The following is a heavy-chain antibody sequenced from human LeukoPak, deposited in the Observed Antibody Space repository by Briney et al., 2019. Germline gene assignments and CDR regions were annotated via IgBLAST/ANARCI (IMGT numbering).Heavy chain of an antibody. D-gene: IGHD2-2*01. CDR2: ILSDGSKE. J-gene: IGHJ2*01. Sequence: PGGSLRLSCAASGFTFSSYGMHWVRQAPGKGLEWVAVILSDGSKEFYTDSVKGRFTISRDNSKNTLILQMSSLRAEDTAVYYCAKGVKPAAMTWYFDLWGRGTLVTVSS. CDR3: AKGVKPAAMTWYFDL. CDR1: GFTFSSYG. V-gene: IGHV3-30*19.